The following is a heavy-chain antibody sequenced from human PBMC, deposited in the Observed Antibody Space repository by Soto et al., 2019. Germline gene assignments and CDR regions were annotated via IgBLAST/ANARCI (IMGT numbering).Heavy chain of an antibody. CDR1: GGSIISGGYF. CDR3: ARKRSSCYFDY. Sequence: QVQLQESGPGLVRPSQTLSLTCTVSGGSIISGGYFWSWIRQHPGKGLEWIGYNFYSGSTHHNPSLKSRVTMSVDTSKNQFSPNLTSVTSADTAIYYCARKRSSCYFDYWGQGTLVTVS. CDR2: NFYSGST. V-gene: IGHV4-31*03. J-gene: IGHJ4*02. D-gene: IGHD6-13*01.